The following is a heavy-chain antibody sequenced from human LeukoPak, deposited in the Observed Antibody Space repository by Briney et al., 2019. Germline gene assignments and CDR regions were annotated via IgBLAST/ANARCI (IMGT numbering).Heavy chain of an antibody. Sequence: PSETLSLTCAVYGGSFSGYYWSWIRQPPGKGLEWIGEINHSGSTNYNPSLKSRVTISVDTSKNQFSLKLRSVTAADTAVYYCARNVGIRDGFDIWGQGTMVTVSS. CDR3: ARNVGIRDGFDI. J-gene: IGHJ3*02. CDR2: INHSGST. V-gene: IGHV4-34*01. CDR1: GGSFSGYY. D-gene: IGHD3-10*01.